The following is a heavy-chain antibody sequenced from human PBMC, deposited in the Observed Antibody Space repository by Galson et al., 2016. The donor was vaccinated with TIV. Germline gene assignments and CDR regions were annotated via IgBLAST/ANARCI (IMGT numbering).Heavy chain of an antibody. CDR3: AKGELASCSSVTCYLFDY. V-gene: IGHV6-1*01. CDR1: GDSVSRNGVA. J-gene: IGHJ4*02. Sequence: CAISGDSVSRNGVAWNWIRQSPSRGLEWLGRAYYTSKWYNDYAVFVKSRITINPDTSRNQFSLQLNSVTPEDTATYYCAKGELASCSSVTCYLFDYWGRGTLVTVSS. D-gene: IGHD2-2*01. CDR2: AYYTSKWYN.